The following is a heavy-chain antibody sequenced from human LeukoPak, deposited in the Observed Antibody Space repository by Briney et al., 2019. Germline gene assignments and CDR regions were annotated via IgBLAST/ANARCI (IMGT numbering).Heavy chain of an antibody. J-gene: IGHJ4*02. D-gene: IGHD1-14*01. V-gene: IGHV4-31*03. CDR2: IYYSGST. Sequence: SETLSLTCTASGGSISSGGYYWSWIRQHPGKGLEWIGYIYYSGSTYYNPSLKSRVTISVDTSKNQFSLKLSSVTAADTAVYCCARDHNNHFDYWGQGTLVTVSS. CDR1: GGSISSGGYY. CDR3: ARDHNNHFDY.